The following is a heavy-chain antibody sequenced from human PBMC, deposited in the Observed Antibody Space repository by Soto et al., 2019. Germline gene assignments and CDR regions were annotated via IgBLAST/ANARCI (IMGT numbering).Heavy chain of an antibody. Sequence: QVQLVQSGAEVKKPGASVKVSCKASGYTFTSYGISWVRQAPGQGLEWMGWISAYNGNTNYAQKLQGRVTMTTDTSTSTAYMELRSLKSDDTAVYYCARVYRITMVRGELSEYWGQGTLVTVSS. CDR1: GYTFTSYG. CDR2: ISAYNGNT. CDR3: ARVYRITMVRGELSEY. D-gene: IGHD3-10*01. V-gene: IGHV1-18*01. J-gene: IGHJ4*02.